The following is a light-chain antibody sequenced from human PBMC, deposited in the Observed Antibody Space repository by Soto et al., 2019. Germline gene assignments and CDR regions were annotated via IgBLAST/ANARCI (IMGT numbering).Light chain of an antibody. CDR2: DAF. V-gene: IGKV3-11*01. CDR3: QQRHNWPIT. J-gene: IGKJ5*01. CDR1: ETIRNL. Sequence: EIVLAQSPGSLSLSPGEGATLSWRASETIRNLLAWYQQRPGQAPRLLIYDAFSRAAGIPARFSGGGSGTDFTLTISSLEPEDFGVYYCQQRHNWPITFGQGTRLEIK.